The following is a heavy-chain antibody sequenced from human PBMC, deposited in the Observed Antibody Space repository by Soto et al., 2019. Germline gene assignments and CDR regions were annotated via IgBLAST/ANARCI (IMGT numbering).Heavy chain of an antibody. CDR1: GFTFSNFA. Sequence: GGSLRLSCAASGFTFSNFAMSWVRQAPGKGPEWVSFITSSGNGTYYADSVKGRFTISRDNSKNTLYVQMNNLRAEDTAIYYCAKRFFGSGSPPGAFDVWGQGTMVTVSS. J-gene: IGHJ3*01. D-gene: IGHD3-10*01. V-gene: IGHV3-23*05. CDR2: ITSSGNGT. CDR3: AKRFFGSGSPPGAFDV.